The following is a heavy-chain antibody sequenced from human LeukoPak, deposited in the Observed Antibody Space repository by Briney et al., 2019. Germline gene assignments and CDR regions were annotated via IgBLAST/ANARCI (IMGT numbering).Heavy chain of an antibody. D-gene: IGHD1-26*01. J-gene: IGHJ4*02. CDR1: GFTFSSYS. V-gene: IGHV3-48*04. CDR2: ISSSSSTI. Sequence: GGSLRLSCAASGFTFSSYSMNWVRQAPGKGLEWVSYISSSSSTIYYADSVKGRFTISRDNAKNSLYLQMNSLRAEDTAVYYCARGVGAADYWGQGTLVTVSS. CDR3: ARGVGAADY.